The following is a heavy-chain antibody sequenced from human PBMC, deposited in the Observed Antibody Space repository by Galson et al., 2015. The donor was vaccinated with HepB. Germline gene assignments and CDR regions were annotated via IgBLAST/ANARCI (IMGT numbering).Heavy chain of an antibody. CDR2: IWYDGSNK. CDR1: GFTFSSYG. D-gene: IGHD5-18*01. CDR3: AKGSGGYSYGHDAFDI. V-gene: IGHV3-33*06. J-gene: IGHJ3*02. Sequence: SLRLSCAASGFTFSSYGMHWVRQAPGKGLEWVAVIWYDGSNKYYADSVKGRFTISRDNSKNTLYLQMNSLRAEDTAVYYCAKGSGGYSYGHDAFDIWGQGTMVTVSS.